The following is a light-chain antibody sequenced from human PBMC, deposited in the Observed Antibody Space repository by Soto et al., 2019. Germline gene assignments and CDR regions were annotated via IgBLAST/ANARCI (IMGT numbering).Light chain of an antibody. J-gene: IGKJ1*01. V-gene: IGKV3-15*01. CDR1: QYINTR. Sequence: EIVLTQSPATLSSFPGDRVTLSCRASQYINTRLAWYQHRPGQAPRLLIYQTSIRATGIPARISGSGSGTEFTLTITSLQSEDFAVYYCQQYNKWRTFGQGTKVDIK. CDR2: QTS. CDR3: QQYNKWRT.